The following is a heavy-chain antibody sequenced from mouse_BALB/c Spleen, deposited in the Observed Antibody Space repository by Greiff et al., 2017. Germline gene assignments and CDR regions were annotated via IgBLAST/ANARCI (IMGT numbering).Heavy chain of an antibody. V-gene: IGHV1S81*02. J-gene: IGHJ3*01. D-gene: IGHD2-13*01. CDR3: ARWGGDYVGFAY. CDR1: GYTFTSYW. Sequence: QVQLQQPGAELVKPGASVKLSCKASGYTFTSYWMHWVKQRPGQGLEWIGEINPSNGGTNYNEKFKSKATLTVDKSSSTAYMQLSILTSEDSAVYDCARWGGDYVGFAYWGQGTLVTVSA. CDR2: INPSNGGT.